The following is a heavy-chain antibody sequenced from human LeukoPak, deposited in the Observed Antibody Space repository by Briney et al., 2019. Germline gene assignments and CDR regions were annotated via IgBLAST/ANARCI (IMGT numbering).Heavy chain of an antibody. J-gene: IGHJ5*02. CDR3: ARGVRGVTPPYNWFDP. V-gene: IGHV3-48*01. Sequence: GGSLRLSCAASGFTFSSYSMNWVRQAPGKGLEWVSYISSSSSTIYYADSVKGRFTISRDNAKNSLYLQMNSLRAEDTAVYYCARGVRGVTPPYNWFDPWGQGTLVTVSS. D-gene: IGHD3-10*01. CDR2: ISSSSSTI. CDR1: GFTFSSYS.